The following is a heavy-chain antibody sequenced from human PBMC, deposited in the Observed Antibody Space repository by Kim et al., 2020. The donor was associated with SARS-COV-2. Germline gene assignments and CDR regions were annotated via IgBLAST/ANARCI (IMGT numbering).Heavy chain of an antibody. V-gene: IGHV6-1*01. D-gene: IGHD6-6*01. Sequence: VKSRITINPDTSKNQFSLQLNSVTPEDTAVYYCAREEGSSSFYYYYGMDVWGQGTTVTVSS. CDR3: AREEGSSSFYYYYGMDV. J-gene: IGHJ6*02.